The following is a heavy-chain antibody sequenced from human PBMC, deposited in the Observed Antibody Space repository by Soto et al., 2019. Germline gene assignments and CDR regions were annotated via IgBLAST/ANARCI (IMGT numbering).Heavy chain of an antibody. CDR2: IYYSGST. D-gene: IGHD2-15*01. Sequence: SETLSLTCTVSGGSISSSSYYWGWIRQPPGKGLEWIGSIYYSGSTYYNPSLKSRVTISVDTSKNQFSLKLSSVTAADTAVYNCASVVVVVAATLNWFDPWGQGTLVTVSS. V-gene: IGHV4-39*01. CDR1: GGSISSSSYY. CDR3: ASVVVVVAATLNWFDP. J-gene: IGHJ5*02.